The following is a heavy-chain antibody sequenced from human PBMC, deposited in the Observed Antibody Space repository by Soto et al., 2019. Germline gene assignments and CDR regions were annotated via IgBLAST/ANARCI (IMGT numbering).Heavy chain of an antibody. Sequence: QVQLVQSGAEVKKPGSSVKVSCKASGGTFSTYVISWVRQAPGQGLEWMGRVIAMSGSSNYAQKFQGRVTITADKDTSIAYMEVRSLRSEDTALYYCARGRPRSGPPFYYYGLDVVGQGTTVIVSS. CDR1: GGTFSTYV. D-gene: IGHD1-26*01. CDR2: VIAMSGSS. V-gene: IGHV1-69*06. J-gene: IGHJ6*02. CDR3: ARGRPRSGPPFYYYGLDV.